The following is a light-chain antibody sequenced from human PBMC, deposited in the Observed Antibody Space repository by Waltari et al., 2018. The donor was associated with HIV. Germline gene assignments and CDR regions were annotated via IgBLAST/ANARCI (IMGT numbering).Light chain of an antibody. CDR2: QAS. J-gene: IGLJ3*02. V-gene: IGLV3-1*01. Sequence: SYELPQPPSVSVSPGQTASITCSGDKLGDNYACWYQQKPGQSPVRVSYQASKRPSGVRGRFTGSNCGNTGTLPIRGTRAMDEADYYCRALGSGTWVCGGGTKLTVL. CDR1: KLGDNY. CDR3: RALGSGTWV.